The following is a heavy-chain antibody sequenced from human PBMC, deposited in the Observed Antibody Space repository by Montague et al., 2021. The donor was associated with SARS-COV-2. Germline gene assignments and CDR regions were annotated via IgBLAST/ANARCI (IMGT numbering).Heavy chain of an antibody. CDR1: GDSITNHY. D-gene: IGHD4/OR15-4a*01. Sequence: SETLSLTCSVSGDSITNHYWSWIRQPAGKGLEWIGRMHFTGKTNFSPFFSSRLTMSADTSKNQFSLKLTSVTAADTAIYFCARDRFDFGAWRRGTIDYWGQGTLVTVSS. CDR2: MHFTGKT. CDR3: ARDRFDFGAWRRGTIDY. V-gene: IGHV4-4*07. J-gene: IGHJ4*02.